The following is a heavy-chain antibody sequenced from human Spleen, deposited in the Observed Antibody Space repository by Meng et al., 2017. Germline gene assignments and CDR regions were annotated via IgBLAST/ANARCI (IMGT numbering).Heavy chain of an antibody. V-gene: IGHV3-11*04. CDR2: ITNSGTSM. CDR1: GFTFSDYY. Sequence: GESLKISCAASGFTFSDYYMSWIRQAPGKGLEWIAYITNSGTSMYYADSVKGRFTISRDKSENTLYLQMNSLRPEDTALYYCARVIAAAYFAYWGQGTLVNGAS. J-gene: IGHJ4*01. CDR3: ARVIAAAYFAY. D-gene: IGHD6-13*01.